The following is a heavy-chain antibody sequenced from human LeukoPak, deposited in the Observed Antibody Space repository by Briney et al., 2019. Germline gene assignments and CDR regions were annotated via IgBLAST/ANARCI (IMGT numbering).Heavy chain of an antibody. CDR1: GYTFTSYD. CDR2: MNPNSGNT. D-gene: IGHD3-22*01. V-gene: IGHV1-8*01. Sequence: ASVKVSCKASGYTFTSYDINWVRQATGQGLEWMGWMNPNSGNTGYAQKFQGRVTMTRNTSISTAYMELSSLRSEDTAVYYCARGRGTYYCDSSGRDYWGQGTLVTVSS. J-gene: IGHJ4*02. CDR3: ARGRGTYYCDSSGRDY.